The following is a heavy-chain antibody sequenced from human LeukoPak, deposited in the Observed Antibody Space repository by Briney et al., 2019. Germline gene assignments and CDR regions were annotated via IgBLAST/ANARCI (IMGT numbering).Heavy chain of an antibody. Sequence: SDSLSLTCSVSGSSFTSYYCNWIRQPPGQGLEWIGNVYNSGSTSYNPTPMSPANIAVGTSKDQVSLKLSSVTAAVTAVYYCASVLLSSGYSNWGQGNLVTVSS. CDR1: GSSFTSYY. CDR2: VYNSGST. V-gene: IGHV4-59*07. CDR3: ASVLLSSGYSN. D-gene: IGHD3-22*01. J-gene: IGHJ4*02.